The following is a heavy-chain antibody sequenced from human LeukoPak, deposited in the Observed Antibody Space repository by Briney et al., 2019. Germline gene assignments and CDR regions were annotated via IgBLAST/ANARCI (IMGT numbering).Heavy chain of an antibody. V-gene: IGHV4-31*03. CDR3: AREEIAAAGNYYYYYMDV. CDR1: GGSISSGGYY. Sequence: SETLSLTCTVSGGSISSGGYYWSWIRQHPGKGLEWIGYIYYSGSTYYNPSLKSRVTISVDTSKNQFSLKLSSVTAADTAVYYCAREEIAAAGNYYYYYMDVWGEGTTVTVSS. D-gene: IGHD6-13*01. J-gene: IGHJ6*03. CDR2: IYYSGST.